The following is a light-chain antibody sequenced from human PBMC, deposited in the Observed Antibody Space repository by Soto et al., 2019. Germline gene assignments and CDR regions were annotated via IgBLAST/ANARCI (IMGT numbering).Light chain of an antibody. CDR3: QQYVSSRNT. V-gene: IGKV3-20*01. J-gene: IGKJ4*01. Sequence: EIVLTQSPGTLSLSPGEGATLSCRASQSVDSNYLAWYQKKPGQAPRLLIYGASSRATGIPDRFSGSGSGTDFTLPISRLEPEDFAVYYCQQYVSSRNTFGGGTKVEIK. CDR1: QSVDSNY. CDR2: GAS.